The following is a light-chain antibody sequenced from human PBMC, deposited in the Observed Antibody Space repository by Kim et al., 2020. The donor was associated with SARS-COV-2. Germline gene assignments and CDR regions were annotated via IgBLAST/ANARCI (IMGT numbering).Light chain of an antibody. Sequence: SPGEKATLSCRASQSVSSRYLAWYQQKPGRAPRLLIYGASSRASGIPDRFSGSDLGTDFTLTISRLEPEDFAVYYCQQYDTSFLYTFGQGTKLEI. CDR3: QQYDTSFLYT. CDR1: QSVSSRY. V-gene: IGKV3-20*01. CDR2: GAS. J-gene: IGKJ2*01.